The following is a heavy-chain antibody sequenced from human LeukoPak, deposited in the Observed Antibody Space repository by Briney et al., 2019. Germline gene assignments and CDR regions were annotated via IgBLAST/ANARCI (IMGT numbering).Heavy chain of an antibody. CDR2: IKQDGSEK. J-gene: IGHJ4*02. CDR1: GFTFSSYW. CDR3: AGGDSSGYYPIDY. Sequence: PGGSLRLSCAASGFTFSSYWMSWVRQAPGKGLEWVANIKQDGSEKYYVDSVKGRFTISRDNAKNSLYLQMNSLRAEDTAVYYCAGGDSSGYYPIDYWGQGTLVTVSS. D-gene: IGHD3-22*01. V-gene: IGHV3-7*01.